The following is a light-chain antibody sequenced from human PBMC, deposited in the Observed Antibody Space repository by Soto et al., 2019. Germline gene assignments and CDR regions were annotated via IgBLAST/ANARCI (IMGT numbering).Light chain of an antibody. CDR1: QVINNY. CDR2: AAS. J-gene: IGKJ1*01. Sequence: DIQMTQSPSSLSASVGDRVTITCRASQVINNYLAWYQQKPGKVPKLLIYAASTLQSGVPFRFSRSGSGTDFTLTISSLQPEDVATYYCQKYNSAPWTFGQGTKVEIK. V-gene: IGKV1-27*01. CDR3: QKYNSAPWT.